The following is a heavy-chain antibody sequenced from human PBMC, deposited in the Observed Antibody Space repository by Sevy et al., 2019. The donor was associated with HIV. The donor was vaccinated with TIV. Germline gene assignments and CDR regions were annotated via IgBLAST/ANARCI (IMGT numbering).Heavy chain of an antibody. CDR3: IYYYGSGSYYNDYYYGMDV. CDR2: IRSKANSYAT. V-gene: IGHV3-73*01. Sequence: GGSLRLSCAASGFTFSGSAMHWVRQASGKGLEWVGLIRSKANSYATAYAASVKGRFTISRDDSKNTAYLQMNSLKTEDTAVYYCIYYYGSGSYYNDYYYGMDVWGQGTTVTVSS. CDR1: GFTFSGSA. D-gene: IGHD3-10*01. J-gene: IGHJ6*02.